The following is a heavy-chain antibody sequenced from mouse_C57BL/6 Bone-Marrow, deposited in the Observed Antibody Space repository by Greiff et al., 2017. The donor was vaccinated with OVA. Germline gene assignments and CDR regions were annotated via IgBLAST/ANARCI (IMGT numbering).Heavy chain of an antibody. CDR2: IYPGSGNT. V-gene: IGHV1-66*01. CDR3: ARIHYYGSSVSYWYFDV. CDR1: GYSFTSYY. D-gene: IGHD1-1*01. Sequence: QVQLQQSGPELVKPGASVKISCKASGYSFTSYYIHWVKQRPGQGLEWIGWIYPGSGNTKYNEKFKGKATLTADTSSSTAYMQLSSLTSEDSAVYYCARIHYYGSSVSYWYFDVWGTGTTVTVSS. J-gene: IGHJ1*03.